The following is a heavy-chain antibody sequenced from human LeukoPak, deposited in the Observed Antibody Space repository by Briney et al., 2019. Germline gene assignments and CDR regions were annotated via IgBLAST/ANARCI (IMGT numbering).Heavy chain of an antibody. V-gene: IGHV3-11*04. CDR3: AREFWSGYYITHYYMDV. CDR1: GLRFSDYY. J-gene: IGHJ6*03. Sequence: PGGSLRLSCAASGLRFSDYYVSWIRQAPGKGLQWVSYISSGGDIMHHADSVKGRFTISRDNAKNSLYLQMNSLRAEDTAVYYCAREFWSGYYITHYYMDVWGKGTTVTVSS. D-gene: IGHD3-3*01. CDR2: ISSGGDIM.